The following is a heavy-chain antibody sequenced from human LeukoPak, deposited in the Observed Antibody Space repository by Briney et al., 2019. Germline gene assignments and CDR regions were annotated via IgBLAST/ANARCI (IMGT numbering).Heavy chain of an antibody. CDR1: GFTFSGSA. CDR2: ISYDGSNK. Sequence: GGSLRLSCAASGFTFSGSAMHWVRQAPGKGLEWVAVISYDGSNKYYADSVKGRFTISRDNSKNTLYLQMNSLRAEDTAVYYCARDRSMSPDYWGQGTLVTVSS. V-gene: IGHV3-30*04. J-gene: IGHJ4*02. D-gene: IGHD6-6*01. CDR3: ARDRSMSPDY.